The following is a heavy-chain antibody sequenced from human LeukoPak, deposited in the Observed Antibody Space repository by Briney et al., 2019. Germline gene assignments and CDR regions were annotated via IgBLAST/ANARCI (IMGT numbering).Heavy chain of an antibody. Sequence: GGSLRLSCAASGFSCSSYAMNWVRQAPGNGLEWVSIIFGNGDTTYYADSVKVRFTVSRDNSKNTLYLQMHSLRAEATAVYYCARDQAGSRHYADLWGQGTLVTVSS. D-gene: IGHD3-10*01. J-gene: IGHJ5*02. CDR1: GFSCSSYA. CDR2: IFGNGDTT. CDR3: ARDQAGSRHYADL. V-gene: IGHV3-23*01.